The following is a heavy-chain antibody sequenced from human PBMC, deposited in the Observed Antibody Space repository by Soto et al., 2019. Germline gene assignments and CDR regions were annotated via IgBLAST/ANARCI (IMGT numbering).Heavy chain of an antibody. J-gene: IGHJ4*02. CDR2: IWYDGSNK. V-gene: IGHV3-33*01. D-gene: IGHD3-22*01. CDR1: GFTFSSYG. CDR3: ARDYDSSGYPRYYFDY. Sequence: QVQLVESGGGVVQPGRSLRLSCAASGFTFSSYGMHWVRQAPGKGLEWVAVIWYDGSNKYYADSVKGRFTISRDNSKNTLYLQMNSPRAEDTAVYYCARDYDSSGYPRYYFDYWGQGTLVTVSS.